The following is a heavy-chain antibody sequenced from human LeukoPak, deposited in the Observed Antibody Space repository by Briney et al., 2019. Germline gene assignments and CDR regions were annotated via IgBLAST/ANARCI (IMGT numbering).Heavy chain of an antibody. Sequence: PSETLSLTCTVSGGSISSTSYYWGWIRQPPGKGLEWIGSIYYSGSTYYNPSLKSRVTISVDTSKNQCSLRLSSVTAADPAVYHCVRHGIQMERPISGGFDPWGQGTVVTVSS. D-gene: IGHD1-1*01. CDR2: IYYSGST. J-gene: IGHJ5*02. CDR1: GGSISSTSYY. CDR3: VRHGIQMERPISGGFDP. V-gene: IGHV4-39*01.